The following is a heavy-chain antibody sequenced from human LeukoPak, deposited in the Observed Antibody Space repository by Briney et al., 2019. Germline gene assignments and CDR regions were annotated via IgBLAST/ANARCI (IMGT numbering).Heavy chain of an antibody. CDR2: ISYDGSNK. V-gene: IGHV3-30-3*01. CDR1: GFTFSSYA. CDR3: ARGSLVVAIGRPYCYYGMDV. Sequence: GGSLRLSCAASGFTFSSYAMHWVRQAPGKGLEWVAVISYDGSNKYYADSVKGRFTISRDNSKNTLYLQMNSLRAEDTAVYYCARGSLVVAIGRPYCYYGMDVWGQGTTVTVSS. D-gene: IGHD2-15*01. J-gene: IGHJ6*02.